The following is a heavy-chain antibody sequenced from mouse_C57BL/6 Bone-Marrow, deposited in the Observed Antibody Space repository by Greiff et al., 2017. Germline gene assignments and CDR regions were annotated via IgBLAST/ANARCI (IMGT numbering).Heavy chain of an antibody. CDR3: ARPYYSNYWYFDV. V-gene: IGHV1-55*01. J-gene: IGHJ1*03. D-gene: IGHD2-5*01. CDR2: IYPGSGST. CDR1: GYTFTSYW. Sequence: QVQLQQPGAVLVKPGASVKMSCKASGYTFTSYWITWVKQRPGQGLEWIGDIYPGSGSTNYNEKFKSKATLPVDTSSSTAYMQLSSLTSEDSAVYYCARPYYSNYWYFDVWGTGTTVTVSS.